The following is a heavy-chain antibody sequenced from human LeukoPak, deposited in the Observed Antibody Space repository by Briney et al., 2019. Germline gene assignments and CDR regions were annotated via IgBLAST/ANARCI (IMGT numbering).Heavy chain of an antibody. CDR1: GFTFSSYA. CDR2: ISGSGGST. J-gene: IGHJ4*02. Sequence: GGSLRLSCAASGFTFSSYAMSWVRQAPGKGLEWVSAISGSGGSTYYADSVKGRFTISRDNSKNTLYLQMNSLRAEDTAVYYCAKGSYYGSGGGLDYWGQGTLVTVSS. D-gene: IGHD3-10*01. CDR3: AKGSYYGSGGGLDY. V-gene: IGHV3-23*01.